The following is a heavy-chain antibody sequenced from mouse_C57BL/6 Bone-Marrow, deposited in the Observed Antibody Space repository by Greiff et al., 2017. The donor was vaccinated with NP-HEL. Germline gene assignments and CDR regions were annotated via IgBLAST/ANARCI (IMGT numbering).Heavy chain of an antibody. Sequence: QVQLKQSGAELMKPGASVKLSCKATGYTFTGYWIEWVKQRPGHGLEWIGEILPGSGSTNYNEKFKGKATFTADPSSNTAYMQLSSLTTEDSAIDYCARMKVYDGYYGCDYWGQGTTRTVSS. CDR3: ARMKVYDGYYGCDY. J-gene: IGHJ2*01. D-gene: IGHD2-3*01. V-gene: IGHV1-9*01. CDR2: ILPGSGST. CDR1: GYTFTGYW.